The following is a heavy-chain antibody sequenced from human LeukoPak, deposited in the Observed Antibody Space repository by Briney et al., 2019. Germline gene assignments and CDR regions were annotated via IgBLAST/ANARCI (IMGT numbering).Heavy chain of an antibody. V-gene: IGHV3-49*04. CDR1: GFTFGDYA. CDR2: TRSKAYGGTT. J-gene: IGHJ4*02. D-gene: IGHD1-26*01. CDR3: TSVGAGAFDY. Sequence: GRSLRLSCTASGFTFGDYAMSWVRQAPGKGLEWVGFTRSKAYGGTTEYAASVKGRFTISRDDSKSIAYLQMNSLKTEDTAVYYCTSVGAGAFDYWGQGTLVTVSS.